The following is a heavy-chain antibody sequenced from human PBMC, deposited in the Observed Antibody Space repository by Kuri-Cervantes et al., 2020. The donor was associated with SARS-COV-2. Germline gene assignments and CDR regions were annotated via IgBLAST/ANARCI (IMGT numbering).Heavy chain of an antibody. D-gene: IGHD3-3*01. CDR2: IIPIFGTA. CDR3: ARDVGRIFGVVMLSYYYMDV. CDR1: GGTFSSYA. J-gene: IGHJ6*03. V-gene: IGHV1-69*05. Sequence: SVKVSCKASGGTFSSYAISWVRQAPGQGLEWMGGIIPIFGTANYAQKFQGRVTITTDTSTSTAYMELRSLRSDDTAVYYCARDVGRIFGVVMLSYYYMDVWGKGTTVTVSS.